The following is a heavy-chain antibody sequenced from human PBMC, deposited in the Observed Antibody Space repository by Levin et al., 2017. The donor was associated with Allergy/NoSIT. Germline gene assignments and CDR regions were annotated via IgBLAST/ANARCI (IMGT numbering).Heavy chain of an antibody. J-gene: IGHJ6*02. CDR1: GYTFTSYG. CDR2: ISAYNGNT. CDR3: ARDLAPQGPITIFGVVIYYYGMDV. Sequence: GASVKVSCKASGYTFTSYGISWVRQAPGQGLEWMGWISAYNGNTNYAQKLQGRVTMTTDTSTSTAYMELRSLRSDDTAVYYCARDLAPQGPITIFGVVIYYYGMDVWGQGTTVTVSS. D-gene: IGHD3-3*01. V-gene: IGHV1-18*01.